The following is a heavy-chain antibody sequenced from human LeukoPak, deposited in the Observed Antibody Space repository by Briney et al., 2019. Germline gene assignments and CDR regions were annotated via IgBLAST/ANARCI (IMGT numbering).Heavy chain of an antibody. Sequence: GGSLRLSCAASGFTVSSNYMSWVRQAPGKGLEWVSVIYSGGSTYYADSVKGRFTISRGNSKNTLYLQMNSLRAEDTAVYYCARDSPPLYYYGSGSYQTGDYWGRGTLVTVSS. V-gene: IGHV3-66*01. CDR2: IYSGGST. CDR1: GFTVSSNY. CDR3: ARDSPPLYYYGSGSYQTGDY. D-gene: IGHD3-10*01. J-gene: IGHJ4*02.